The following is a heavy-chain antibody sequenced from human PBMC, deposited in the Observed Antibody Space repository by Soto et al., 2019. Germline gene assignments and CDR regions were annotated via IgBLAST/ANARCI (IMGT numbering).Heavy chain of an antibody. Sequence: QVQLVQSGAEGKKPGASVKGSCKASGYTFTSYAMHWVRQAPGQRLEWMGWINAGNGNTKYSQKFQGRVTITRDTSASTAYMELSSLRSEDTAVYYCARDPGYSYGYNWGQGTLVTVSS. CDR1: GYTFTSYA. CDR2: INAGNGNT. D-gene: IGHD5-18*01. V-gene: IGHV1-3*01. J-gene: IGHJ4*02. CDR3: ARDPGYSYGYN.